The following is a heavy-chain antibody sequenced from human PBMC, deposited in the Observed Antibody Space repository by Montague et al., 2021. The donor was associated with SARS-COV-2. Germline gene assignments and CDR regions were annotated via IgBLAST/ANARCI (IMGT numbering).Heavy chain of an antibody. J-gene: IGHJ4*02. CDR3: GGSCYCVY. D-gene: IGHD2-15*01. V-gene: IGHV4-59*01. CDR2: IYYSGST. CDR1: GGSISTYY. Sequence: SETLSLTCSVSGGSISTYYWSWIRQPPGKGLEWIGYIYYSGSTNYNPSLKSRVTISIDTSKNQFSLELSSVTAADMAVYYTGGSCYCVYWGQGTLVTVSS.